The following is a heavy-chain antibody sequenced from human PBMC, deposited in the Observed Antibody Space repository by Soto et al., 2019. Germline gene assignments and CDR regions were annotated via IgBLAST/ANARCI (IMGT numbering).Heavy chain of an antibody. V-gene: IGHV4-39*01. CDR2: IYYSGST. CDR1: GGSISSSSYY. CDR3: AMIAVAGNTNFDY. J-gene: IGHJ4*02. D-gene: IGHD6-19*01. Sequence: SETLSLTCTVSGGSISSSSYYWGWIRQPPGKGLEWIGSIYYSGSTYYNPSLKSRVTISVDTSKNQFSLKLSSVTAADTAVYYCAMIAVAGNTNFDYWGQGTLVTVSS.